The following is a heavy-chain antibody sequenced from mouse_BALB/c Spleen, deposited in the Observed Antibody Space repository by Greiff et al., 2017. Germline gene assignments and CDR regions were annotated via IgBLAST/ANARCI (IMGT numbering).Heavy chain of an antibody. CDR1: GFTFTDYY. CDR2: IRNKANGYTT. V-gene: IGHV7-3*02. D-gene: IGHD2-1*01. Sequence: EVQRVESGGGLVQPGGSLRLSCATSGFTFTDYYMSWVRQPPGKALEWLGFIRNKANGYTTEYSASVKGRFTISRDNSQSILYLQMNTLRAEDSATYYCARDKGFYYGNPFAYWGQGTLVTVSA. J-gene: IGHJ3*01. CDR3: ARDKGFYYGNPFAY.